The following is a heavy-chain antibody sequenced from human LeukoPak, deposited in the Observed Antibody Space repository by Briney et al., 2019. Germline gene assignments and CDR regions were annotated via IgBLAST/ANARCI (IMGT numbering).Heavy chain of an antibody. CDR2: ISGSGGST. D-gene: IGHD2-2*01. J-gene: IGHJ4*02. Sequence: GGSLRLSCAASGFTFSSYGMSWVRQAPGKGLEWVSAISGSGGSTYYADSVKGRFTISRDNSKNTLYLQMNSLRAEDTAVYYCAKAGGYCSSTSCYGNDYFDYWGQGTLVTVSS. V-gene: IGHV3-23*01. CDR3: AKAGGYCSSTSCYGNDYFDY. CDR1: GFTFSSYG.